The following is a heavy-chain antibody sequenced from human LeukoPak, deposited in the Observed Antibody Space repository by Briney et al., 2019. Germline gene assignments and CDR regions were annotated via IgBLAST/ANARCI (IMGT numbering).Heavy chain of an antibody. CDR2: IIPIFGTA. CDR3: ARGPTPYCSSTSCNYMDV. V-gene: IGHV1-69*05. D-gene: IGHD2-2*01. CDR1: GGTFSSYA. J-gene: IGHJ6*03. Sequence: ASVKVSCKASGGTFSSYAISWVRQAPGQGLEWMGGIIPIFGTANYAQKFQGRVTMTRDTSTSTVYMELSSLRSEDTAVYYCARGPTPYCSSTSCNYMDVWGKGTTVTVSS.